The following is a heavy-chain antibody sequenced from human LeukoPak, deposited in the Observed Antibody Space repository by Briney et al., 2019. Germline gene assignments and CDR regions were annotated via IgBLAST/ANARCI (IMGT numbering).Heavy chain of an antibody. D-gene: IGHD3-3*01. CDR1: GFTFSSYS. CDR2: ISSSSSYI. V-gene: IGHV3-21*01. Sequence: PGGSLRLSCAASGFTFSSYSMNWVRQAPGKGLEWVSSISSSSSYIYYADSVKGRFTISRDNAKNLLYLQMNSLRAEDTAVYYCVRDRFLEWLLYNRNWFDPWGQGTLVTVSS. J-gene: IGHJ5*02. CDR3: VRDRFLEWLLYNRNWFDP.